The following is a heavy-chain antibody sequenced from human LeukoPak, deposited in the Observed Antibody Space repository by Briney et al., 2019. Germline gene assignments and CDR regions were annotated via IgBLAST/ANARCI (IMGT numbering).Heavy chain of an antibody. CDR1: GGTFSSYA. V-gene: IGHV1-69*13. Sequence: HGASVKVSCKVSGGTFSSYAISWVRQAPGQGLEWMGGIIPIFGTANYAQKFQGRVTITADESTSTAYMELSSLRSEDTAVYYCARGTYDYVWGSYYNYWGQGTLVTVSS. J-gene: IGHJ4*02. D-gene: IGHD3-16*01. CDR3: ARGTYDYVWGSYYNY. CDR2: IIPIFGTA.